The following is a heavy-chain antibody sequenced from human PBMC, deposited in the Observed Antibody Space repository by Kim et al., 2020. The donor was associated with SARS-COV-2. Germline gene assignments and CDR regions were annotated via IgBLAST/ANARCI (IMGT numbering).Heavy chain of an antibody. J-gene: IGHJ5*02. CDR3: ARQHMVLGEINFQNWFDP. V-gene: IGHV1-69*13. Sequence: SVKVSCKASGGIFSRDAISWVRQAPGQGLEWMGGIIPLLGSTRYTQKFQGRVTFTADEFTTTAYMELSSLRSADTAVCYCARQHMVLGEINFQNWFDPWGQGTLVTVSS. CDR2: IIPLLGST. CDR1: GGIFSRDA. D-gene: IGHD3-10*01.